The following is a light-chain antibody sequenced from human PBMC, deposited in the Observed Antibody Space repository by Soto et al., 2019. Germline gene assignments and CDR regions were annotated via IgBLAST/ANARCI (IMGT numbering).Light chain of an antibody. J-gene: IGLJ3*02. CDR1: NSNIGSNT. Sequence: QSVLTQPPSVSGTPGQRVTISCSGSNSNIGSNTVSWYQQVPGTAPKVLIYNNDQRPSGVPDRLSGSKSGTSASLAIGGLQSEDEADYYCAAWDGSLNGWVFGGGTKVTVL. V-gene: IGLV1-44*01. CDR2: NND. CDR3: AAWDGSLNGWV.